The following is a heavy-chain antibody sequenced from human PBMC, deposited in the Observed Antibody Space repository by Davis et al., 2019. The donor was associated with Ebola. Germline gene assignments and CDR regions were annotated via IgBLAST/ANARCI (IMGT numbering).Heavy chain of an antibody. Sequence: GESLKISCAASGFTLSGNAITWVRQSPGRGLEWVADIRGNGNTYYADSVKGRFTISRDNSKNTLYLQMNSLRAEDTAVYYCAKDLVGFGELFYYYYGMDVWGQGTTVTVSS. V-gene: IGHV3-66*03. D-gene: IGHD3-10*01. CDR3: AKDLVGFGELFYYYYGMDV. CDR1: GFTLSGNA. CDR2: IRGNGNT. J-gene: IGHJ6*02.